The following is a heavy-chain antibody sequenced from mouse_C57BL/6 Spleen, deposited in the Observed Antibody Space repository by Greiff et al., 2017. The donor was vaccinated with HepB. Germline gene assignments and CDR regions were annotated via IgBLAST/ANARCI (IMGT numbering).Heavy chain of an antibody. CDR2: IYPGDGDT. J-gene: IGHJ2*01. V-gene: IGHV1-80*01. Sequence: VQLQQSGAELVKPGASVKISCKASGYAFSSYWMNWVKQRPGKGLEWIGQIYPGDGDTNYNGKFKGKATLTADKSSSTAYMQLSSLTSEDSAVYFCARGKAMVTIGFDYWGQGTTLTVSS. CDR3: ARGKAMVTIGFDY. D-gene: IGHD2-2*01. CDR1: GYAFSSYW.